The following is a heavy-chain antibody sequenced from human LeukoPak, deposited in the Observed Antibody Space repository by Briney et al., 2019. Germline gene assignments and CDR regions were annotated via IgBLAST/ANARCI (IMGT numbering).Heavy chain of an antibody. CDR1: GFTFSSYS. Sequence: GGSLRLSCAASGFTFSSYSMNWVRQAPGKGLEWVSSISSSSSYIYYADSVKGRFTISRDNAKNSLYLQMNSLRAEDTAVYYRARVYVDYDTSIDYWGQGTLVTVSS. D-gene: IGHD3-9*01. CDR2: ISSSSSYI. CDR3: ARVYVDYDTSIDY. V-gene: IGHV3-21*01. J-gene: IGHJ4*02.